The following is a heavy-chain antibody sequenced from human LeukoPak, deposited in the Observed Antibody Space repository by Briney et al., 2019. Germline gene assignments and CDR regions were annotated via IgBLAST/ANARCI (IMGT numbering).Heavy chain of an antibody. CDR1: GFTFSSYS. CDR3: ARAGELAVAGPRDAFDI. V-gene: IGHV3-21*01. CDR2: ISSSSSYI. D-gene: IGHD6-19*01. J-gene: IGHJ3*02. Sequence: GGSLRLSCAASGFTFSSYSMNWVRQAPGKGLEWVSSISSSSSYIYYADSVKGRFTISRDNAKNSLYLQMNSLRAEDTAVYYCARAGELAVAGPRDAFDIWGQGTMVTVSS.